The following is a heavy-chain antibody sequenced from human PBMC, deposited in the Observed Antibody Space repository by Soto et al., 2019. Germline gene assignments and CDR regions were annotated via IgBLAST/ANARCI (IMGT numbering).Heavy chain of an antibody. J-gene: IGHJ2*01. Sequence: QVQLVQSGAEVKKPGSSVKVSCKASGGTFSSYAISWVRQAPGQGLEWMGGIIPNFGTANYAQKFQGRVTITADESTSTAYMELSSLRSEDTAVYYCARSPRNGFPDWYFDLWGRGTLVTVSS. CDR2: IIPNFGTA. D-gene: IGHD2-8*01. CDR1: GGTFSSYA. V-gene: IGHV1-69*12. CDR3: ARSPRNGFPDWYFDL.